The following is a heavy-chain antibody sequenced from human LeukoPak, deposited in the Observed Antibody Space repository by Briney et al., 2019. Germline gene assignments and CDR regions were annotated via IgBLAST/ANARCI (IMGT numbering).Heavy chain of an antibody. Sequence: GASVKVSCKASGGTFSSYAIGWVRQAPGQGLEWMGGIIPIFGTANYAQKFQGRVTITADESTSTAYMELSSLRSEDTAVYYCARVGGSYQRAFDYWGQGTLVTVSP. CDR1: GGTFSSYA. D-gene: IGHD1-26*01. CDR3: ARVGGSYQRAFDY. V-gene: IGHV1-69*13. J-gene: IGHJ4*02. CDR2: IIPIFGTA.